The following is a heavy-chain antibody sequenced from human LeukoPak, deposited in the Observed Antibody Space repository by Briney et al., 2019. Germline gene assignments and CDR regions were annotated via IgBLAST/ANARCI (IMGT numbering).Heavy chain of an antibody. CDR2: ISSSSSYI. CDR3: APPPMVRGVTFDY. J-gene: IGHJ4*02. Sequence: GGSLRLSCAASGFTFSSYSMNWVRQAPGKGLEWVSSISSSSSYIYYADSVKGRFTISRDNATNSLYLQMNSLRAEDTAVYYCAPPPMVRGVTFDYWGQGTLVTVSS. V-gene: IGHV3-21*01. D-gene: IGHD3-10*01. CDR1: GFTFSSYS.